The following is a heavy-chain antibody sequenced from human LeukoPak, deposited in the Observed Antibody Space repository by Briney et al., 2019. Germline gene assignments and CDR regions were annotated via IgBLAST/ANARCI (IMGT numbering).Heavy chain of an antibody. J-gene: IGHJ2*01. V-gene: IGHV4-59*12. CDR1: GGSISSYY. CDR2: LYYSGDT. Sequence: PSETLSLTCTVSGGSISSYYWSWIRQPPGKGLEWIGYLYYSGDTYYSPSLKSRVTISVDTSKNQFSLKLSSVTAADTAVYYCARETIFGVVRGGWYFDLWGRGTLVTVSS. CDR3: ARETIFGVVRGGWYFDL. D-gene: IGHD3-3*01.